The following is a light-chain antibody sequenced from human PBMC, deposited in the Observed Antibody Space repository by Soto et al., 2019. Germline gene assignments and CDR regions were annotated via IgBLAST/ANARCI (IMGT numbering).Light chain of an antibody. CDR2: WAS. V-gene: IGKV4-1*01. CDR1: QSVLYSSNNKNY. Sequence: VIRPSPDSLPESMGERATINCKSSQSVLYSSNNKNYLSWYQQKPGQPPKLLIFWASTRGSGVPDRFSGSGSGTDFTLTISSLQAEDVAVYYCQQFYTTPWTFGQGTKVDIK. J-gene: IGKJ1*01. CDR3: QQFYTTPWT.